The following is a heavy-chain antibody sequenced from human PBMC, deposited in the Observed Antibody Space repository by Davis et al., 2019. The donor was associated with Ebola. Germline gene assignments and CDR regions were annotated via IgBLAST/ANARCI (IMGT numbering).Heavy chain of an antibody. CDR2: ISSSSSTI. D-gene: IGHD2-2*01. Sequence: PGGSLRLSCAASGFTFSSYSMNWVRQAPGKGLEWVSYISSSSSTIYYADSVKGRFTISRDNAKNSLYLQMNSLRAEDTAVYYCARADIVVVLDAFDIWGQGTMVTVSS. J-gene: IGHJ3*02. V-gene: IGHV3-48*04. CDR1: GFTFSSYS. CDR3: ARADIVVVLDAFDI.